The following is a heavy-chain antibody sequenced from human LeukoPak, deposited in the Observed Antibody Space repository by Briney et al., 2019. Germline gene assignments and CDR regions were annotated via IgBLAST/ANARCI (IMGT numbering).Heavy chain of an antibody. D-gene: IGHD3-10*01. CDR1: GFTFSSYA. V-gene: IGHV3-23*01. CDR2: ISGSGGST. CDR3: AKSPRQVRGVIMTFFDY. J-gene: IGHJ4*02. Sequence: GGSLRLSCAASGFTFSSYAMSWVRQAPGKGLEWVSAISGSGGSTYYADSVKGRFTISRDNSKNTLYLQMNSLRAEDTAVYYCAKSPRQVRGVIMTFFDYWGQGTLVTVSS.